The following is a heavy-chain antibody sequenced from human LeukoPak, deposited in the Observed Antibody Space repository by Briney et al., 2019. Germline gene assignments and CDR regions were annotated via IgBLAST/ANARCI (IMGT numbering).Heavy chain of an antibody. J-gene: IGHJ4*02. Sequence: ASVKVSCKASGYTFTDYSFNWVRQAPGQGLEWMGWISAYNGNVNYAQKFRDRVTMTEDTSTDTACMELSSLRSEDTAVYYCATDLRVVTSPFDYWGQGTLVTVSS. CDR1: GYTFTDYS. CDR2: ISAYNGNV. V-gene: IGHV1-18*01. CDR3: ATDLRVVTSPFDY. D-gene: IGHD2-21*02.